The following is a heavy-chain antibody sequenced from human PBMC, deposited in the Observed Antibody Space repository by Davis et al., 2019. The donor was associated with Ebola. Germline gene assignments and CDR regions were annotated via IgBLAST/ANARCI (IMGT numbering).Heavy chain of an antibody. D-gene: IGHD6-19*01. CDR2: IYPRDSDT. J-gene: IGHJ6*02. V-gene: IGHV5-51*01. Sequence: GESLKISCKGSGYTFSNNWIAWVRQMPGKGLEWMGIIYPRDSDTRYSPSFQGQVTISADTSINTAYLQWNTLKASDTAMYYCARGAAGHFYYYYGMDVWGQGTTVTVSS. CDR3: ARGAAGHFYYYYGMDV. CDR1: GYTFSNNW.